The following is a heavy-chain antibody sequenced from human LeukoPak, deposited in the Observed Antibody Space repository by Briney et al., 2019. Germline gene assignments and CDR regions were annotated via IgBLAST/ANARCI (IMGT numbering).Heavy chain of an antibody. CDR1: GGSVSGYY. CDR2: INHSGST. D-gene: IGHD5-24*01. J-gene: IGHJ4*02. CDR3: VRTMGRLLQNAVGDY. V-gene: IGHV4-34*01. Sequence: SETLSLTCAVYGGSVSGYYWSWIRQPPGKGLEWIGEINHSGSTNYNPSLKSRVTISVDTSKNQFSLELSSVTAADTAVFYCVRTMGRLLQNAVGDYWGQGTLVTVSS.